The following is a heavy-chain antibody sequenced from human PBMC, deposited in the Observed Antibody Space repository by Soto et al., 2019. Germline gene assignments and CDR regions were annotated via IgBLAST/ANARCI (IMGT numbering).Heavy chain of an antibody. D-gene: IGHD3-3*01. Sequence: ASVKVSCKASGYTFTSYAMHWVRQAPGQRLEWMGWINAGNGNTKYSQKFQGRVTITRDTSASTAYMELSSLRSEDTAVYYCARYVLRFLEWLGFDPWGQGTLVTVSS. CDR1: GYTFTSYA. V-gene: IGHV1-3*01. CDR2: INAGNGNT. J-gene: IGHJ5*02. CDR3: ARYVLRFLEWLGFDP.